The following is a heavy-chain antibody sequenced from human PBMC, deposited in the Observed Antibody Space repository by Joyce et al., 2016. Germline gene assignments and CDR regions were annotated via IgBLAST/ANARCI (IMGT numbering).Heavy chain of an antibody. CDR2: INTDGSRT. V-gene: IGHV3-74*01. D-gene: IGHD6-6*01. CDR1: GFSFSGYW. CDR3: VRGISARPGGPNWFDP. J-gene: IGHJ5*02. Sequence: EVQLLESGGGLVQPGGSLRLSCAASGFSFSGYWIHWFRQAPGKGLVWVSRINTDGSRTRFADSVKGRFTISRDNAKNTLYLQMNSLRAEDTAVYYCVRGISARPGGPNWFDPWGQGTLVTVSS.